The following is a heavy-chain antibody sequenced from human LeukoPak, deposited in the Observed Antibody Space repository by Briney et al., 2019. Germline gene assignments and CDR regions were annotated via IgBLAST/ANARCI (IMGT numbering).Heavy chain of an antibody. CDR2: ISGSSSYI. CDR1: GFTFSSYS. CDR3: AKEFGSGPSFDY. V-gene: IGHV3-21*04. J-gene: IGHJ4*02. D-gene: IGHD6-19*01. Sequence: GGSLRLSCAASGFTFSSYSMNWVRQAPGKGLEWVSSISGSSSYIYYADSVKGRFTISRDNSKNTLYLQMNSLRAEDTAVYYCAKEFGSGPSFDYWGQGTLVTVSS.